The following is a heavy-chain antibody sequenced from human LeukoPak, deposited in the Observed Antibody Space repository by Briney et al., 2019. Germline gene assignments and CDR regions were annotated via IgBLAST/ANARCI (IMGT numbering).Heavy chain of an antibody. V-gene: IGHV4-59*01. CDR3: ARETSQKGAHYMDV. J-gene: IGHJ6*03. D-gene: IGHD3-16*01. CDR1: GGSISSYY. Sequence: KTSETLSLTCTVSGGSISSYYWSRIRQPPGKGLEWIGYIYYSGSTNYNPSLKSRVTISVDTSKNQFSLKLSSVTAADTAVYYCARETSQKGAHYMDVWGKGTTVTISS. CDR2: IYYSGST.